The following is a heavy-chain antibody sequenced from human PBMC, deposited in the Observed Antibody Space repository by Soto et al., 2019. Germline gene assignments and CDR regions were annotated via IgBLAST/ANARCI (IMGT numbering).Heavy chain of an antibody. V-gene: IGHV4-59*01. D-gene: IGHD6-13*01. CDR3: AREGDRRIAAAGFDY. J-gene: IGHJ4*02. Sequence: SETLSVTCTVSGGSINNYYWSWIRQPPGKGLEWIAYIYYSGSINYNPSLKGRVTISVDTSKNQFSLKLSSVTAADTAVYYCAREGDRRIAAAGFDYWGPGTLVTVSS. CDR2: IYYSGSI. CDR1: GGSINNYY.